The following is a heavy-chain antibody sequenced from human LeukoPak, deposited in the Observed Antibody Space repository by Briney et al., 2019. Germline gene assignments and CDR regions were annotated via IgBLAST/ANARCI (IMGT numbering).Heavy chain of an antibody. J-gene: IGHJ6*03. V-gene: IGHV4-59*08. CDR2: IYYSGST. CDR1: GGSISSYY. Sequence: SETLSLTFTVSGGSISSYYWSWIRQPPGKGLEWIGYIYYSGSTNYNPSLKSRVTISVDTSKNQFSLKLSSVTAADTAVYYCARGVAARTNYYYYYMDVWGKGTTVTVSS. D-gene: IGHD6-6*01. CDR3: ARGVAARTNYYYYYMDV.